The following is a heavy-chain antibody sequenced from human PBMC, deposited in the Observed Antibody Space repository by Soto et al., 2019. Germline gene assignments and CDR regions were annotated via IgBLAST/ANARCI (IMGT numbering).Heavy chain of an antibody. V-gene: IGHV4-4*02. J-gene: IGHJ3*02. D-gene: IGHD3-10*01. CDR3: ARTEAGAFHI. Sequence: QVQLQESGPGLVKPSGILSLTCAVSGGSLTTFNWWSWVRQPPGKGLEWICEIHHIGTTNYNPSLDSRVTISLDKSRNHFSLTLISVTAADSAVYYCARTEAGAFHIWGQGKMITVSS. CDR2: IHHIGTT. CDR1: GGSLTTFNW.